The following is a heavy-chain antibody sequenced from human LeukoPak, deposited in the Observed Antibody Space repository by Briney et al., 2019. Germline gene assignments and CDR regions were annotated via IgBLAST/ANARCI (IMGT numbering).Heavy chain of an antibody. Sequence: GGSLRLSCAASGFTFSDYYMSWIRQAPGKGLEWVSYISSSGSTIYYADSVKGRFTISRDNAKNSLYLQMNSLRAEDTAVYYCARRALYGDYVGSLDYWGQGTLVTVSS. D-gene: IGHD4-17*01. CDR1: GFTFSDYY. CDR2: ISSSGSTI. V-gene: IGHV3-11*04. J-gene: IGHJ4*02. CDR3: ARRALYGDYVGSLDY.